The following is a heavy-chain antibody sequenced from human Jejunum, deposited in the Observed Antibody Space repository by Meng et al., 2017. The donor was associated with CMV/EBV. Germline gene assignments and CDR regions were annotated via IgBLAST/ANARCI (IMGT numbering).Heavy chain of an antibody. Sequence: FTGYYIHWVRQAPGQGLEWMGRINPNSGGTNYAQKFQGRVTMTRNTSISTAFMELTRLRSDDTAVYYCAREGSIMITFRGVIPYDPWGQGTLVTVSS. CDR3: AREGSIMITFRGVIPYDP. V-gene: IGHV1-2*06. D-gene: IGHD3-16*02. CDR1: FTGYY. CDR2: INPNSGGT. J-gene: IGHJ5*02.